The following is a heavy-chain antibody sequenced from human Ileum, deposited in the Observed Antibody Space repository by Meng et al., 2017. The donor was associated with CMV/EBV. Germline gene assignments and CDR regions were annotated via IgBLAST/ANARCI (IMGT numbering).Heavy chain of an antibody. D-gene: IGHD4/OR15-4a*01. CDR3: AREMGAHDY. V-gene: IGHV6-1*01. J-gene: IGHJ4*02. CDR2: TYYRSKWYD. CDR1: GDSVSSNIAA. Sequence: VQLQQSGPGLVKPSQTLSPTCAISGDSVSSNIAAWSWIRQSPSRGLEWLGRTYYRSKWYDDYAVSVKSRVTITPDTSKNQFSLHLNSVSPEDTAIYFCAREMGAHDYWGQGTLVTVSS.